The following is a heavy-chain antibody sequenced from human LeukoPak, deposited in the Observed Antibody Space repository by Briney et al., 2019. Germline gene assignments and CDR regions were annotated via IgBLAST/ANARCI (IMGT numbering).Heavy chain of an antibody. J-gene: IGHJ4*02. CDR2: IYYSGST. CDR1: GGSISSSSYY. Sequence: SETLSLTCTVSGGSISSSSYYWGWIRQPPGKGLEWIGYIYYSGSTNYNPSLKSRVTISVDTSKNQFSLKLSSVTAADTAVYYCARLSSGSSSWYDIDYWGQGTLVTVSS. V-gene: IGHV4-61*05. CDR3: ARLSSGSSSWYDIDY. D-gene: IGHD6-13*01.